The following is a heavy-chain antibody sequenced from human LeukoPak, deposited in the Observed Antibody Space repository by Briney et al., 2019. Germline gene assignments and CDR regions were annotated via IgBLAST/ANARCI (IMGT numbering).Heavy chain of an antibody. CDR3: ATSSGGYIDY. V-gene: IGHV1-69*05. CDR1: GGAFSSYA. Sequence: ASVKVSCKASGGAFSSYAISWVRQAPGQGLEWMGGIIPIFGTANYAQKFQGRVTITTDESTSTAYMELSSLRSEDTAVYYCATSSGGYIDYWGQGTLVTVSS. D-gene: IGHD3-10*01. J-gene: IGHJ4*02. CDR2: IIPIFGTA.